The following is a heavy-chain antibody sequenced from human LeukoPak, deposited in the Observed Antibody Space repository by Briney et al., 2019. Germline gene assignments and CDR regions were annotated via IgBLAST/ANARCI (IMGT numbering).Heavy chain of an antibody. D-gene: IGHD3-10*01. J-gene: IGHJ4*02. Sequence: GGSLRLSCAASEFVFSDYYMSWVRQAPGKGLEWVSYISSGGDTKYYADSVKGRFTISRDNAKNSLYLQMNNLRAEDTAVYYCAKEMGGDYGSGTFFDLWGQGNMVTVSS. V-gene: IGHV3-11*01. CDR3: AKEMGGDYGSGTFFDL. CDR2: ISSGGDTK. CDR1: EFVFSDYY.